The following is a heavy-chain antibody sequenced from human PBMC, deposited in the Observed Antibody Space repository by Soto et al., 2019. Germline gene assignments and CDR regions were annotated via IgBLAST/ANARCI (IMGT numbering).Heavy chain of an antibody. D-gene: IGHD6-19*01. J-gene: IGHJ4*02. CDR2: ITGSGGSI. V-gene: IGHV3-23*01. Sequence: EVQLLESGGGLVQPGESQRLSCAASGFTFGSCAMSWVRQAPGQGLEGVSTITGSGGSIYYAESVKGRFTIFRDKSRNTVSMQMISLRAGDTAVYYCAKKVGQHCGWPFAFWGQGTLVTVFS. CDR3: AKKVGQHCGWPFAF. CDR1: GFTFGSCA.